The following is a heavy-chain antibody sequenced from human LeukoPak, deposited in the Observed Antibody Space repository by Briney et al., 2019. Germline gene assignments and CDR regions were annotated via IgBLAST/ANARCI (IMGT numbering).Heavy chain of an antibody. V-gene: IGHV3-23*01. CDR3: AKEAYGSGSYYSSHFDY. J-gene: IGHJ4*02. Sequence: PGGSLRLSCAASGFTFSGYAMSWVRQAPGKGLEWVSAISGSGGSTYYADSVKGRFTISRDNSKNTLYLQMNSLRAEDTAVYYCAKEAYGSGSYYSSHFDYWGQGTLVTVSS. CDR1: GFTFSGYA. D-gene: IGHD3-10*01. CDR2: ISGSGGST.